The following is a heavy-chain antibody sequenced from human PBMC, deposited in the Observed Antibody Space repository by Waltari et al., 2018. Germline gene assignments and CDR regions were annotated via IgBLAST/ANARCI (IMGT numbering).Heavy chain of an antibody. D-gene: IGHD6-13*01. CDR2: VYYSGST. Sequence: QLQLQESGPGLLKPSGTLSLTCTVSDDSISSGDYYWGWIPQSPGKGPEWIGSVYYSGSTSYKTSLKRRVPIPVDTSKKQFSLKLSSVTGADTAVYYCARSLHIFRAADGMFDYWGQGTLVTVSS. CDR1: DDSISSGDYY. CDR3: ARSLHIFRAADGMFDY. J-gene: IGHJ4*02. V-gene: IGHV4-39*01.